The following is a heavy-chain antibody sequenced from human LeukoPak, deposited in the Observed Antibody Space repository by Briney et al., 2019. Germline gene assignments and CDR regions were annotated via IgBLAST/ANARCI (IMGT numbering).Heavy chain of an antibody. V-gene: IGHV3-30*19. J-gene: IGHJ4*02. CDR3: ARLFRVVVPAANTHFDY. D-gene: IGHD2-2*01. CDR2: ISYDGNNK. CDR1: GFTFSSYG. Sequence: GGSLRLSCAASGFTFSSYGMHWVRQAAGKGLEWVAVISYDGNNKYYADSVKGRFTISRDNSKNTLYLQMNSLRAEDTAVYYCARLFRVVVPAANTHFDYWGQGTLVTVSS.